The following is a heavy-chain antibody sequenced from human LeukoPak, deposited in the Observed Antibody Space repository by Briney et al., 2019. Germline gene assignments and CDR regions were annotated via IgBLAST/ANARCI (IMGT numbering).Heavy chain of an antibody. CDR3: ALAVAGTGAFDI. CDR2: INPNSGGT. CDR1: GYTFTGYY. D-gene: IGHD6-19*01. J-gene: IGHJ3*02. V-gene: IGHV1-2*02. Sequence: ASVKVSCKASGYTFTGYYMHWVRQAPGQGLEWMGWINPNSGGTNYAQKFQGRVTMTRDTSISTAYMELSRLRSDDTAVYYCALAVAGTGAFDIWGQGTMVTVSS.